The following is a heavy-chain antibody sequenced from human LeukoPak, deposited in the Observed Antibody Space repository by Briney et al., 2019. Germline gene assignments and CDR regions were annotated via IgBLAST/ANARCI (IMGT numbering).Heavy chain of an antibody. CDR2: IFSAGNT. V-gene: IGHV3-23*03. CDR3: AKDFVVVPGNVNYFDY. CDR1: GFTFSSYG. Sequence: PGGSLRLSCAASGFTFSSYGMSWVRQAPGKGLEWVSVIFSAGNTYYADSVKGRFTVSRDNSKNTLYVQMKSLRAEDTAVYYCAKDFVVVPGNVNYFDYWGQGTLVTVSS. D-gene: IGHD2-21*02. J-gene: IGHJ4*02.